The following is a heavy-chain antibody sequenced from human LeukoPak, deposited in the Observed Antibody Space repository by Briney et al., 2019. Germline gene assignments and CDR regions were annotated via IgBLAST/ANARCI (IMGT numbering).Heavy chain of an antibody. J-gene: IGHJ4*02. Sequence: SETLSLTCAVYGGSFSGYYWTWIRQPPGKGLGWIGEINHSGSTNYNPSLKSRVTISVDTSKNQFSLKLSSVTAADTAVYYCARKSISTRHFDYWGQGTLVTVSS. CDR2: INHSGST. V-gene: IGHV4-34*01. CDR1: GGSFSGYY. CDR3: ARKSISTRHFDY. D-gene: IGHD6-6*01.